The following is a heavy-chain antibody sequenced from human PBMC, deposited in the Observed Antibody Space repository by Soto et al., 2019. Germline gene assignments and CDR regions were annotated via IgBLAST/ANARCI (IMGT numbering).Heavy chain of an antibody. CDR2: VSYSGGT. CDR3: VRVNWTDWYFDL. J-gene: IGHJ2*01. Sequence: QVQLQESGPGLVWPSETLSLTCTVSGGSVTSGDYYWGWIAQSPGKGLEGIGFVSYSGGTNYNPSFESRVTISIDTSMNQCSLSLNSVTAAYTAVYYCVRVNWTDWYFDLWGRGTLVTVSS. V-gene: IGHV4-61*08. CDR1: GGSVTSGDYY. D-gene: IGHD1-1*01.